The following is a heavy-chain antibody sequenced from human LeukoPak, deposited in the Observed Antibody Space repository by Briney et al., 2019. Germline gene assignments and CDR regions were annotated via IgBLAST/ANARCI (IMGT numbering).Heavy chain of an antibody. V-gene: IGHV1-69*04. Sequence: SVKVSCKASGVIFNTYGISWVRQAPGQGLEWMGRIIPIIGVADYAQKFQDRVTITADKSTSTAYLELSSLRSEDAAVYFCAREFSTVGPTPFDYWGQGTQVTVSS. CDR3: AREFSTVGPTPFDY. J-gene: IGHJ4*02. D-gene: IGHD4-23*01. CDR1: GVIFNTYG. CDR2: IIPIIGVA.